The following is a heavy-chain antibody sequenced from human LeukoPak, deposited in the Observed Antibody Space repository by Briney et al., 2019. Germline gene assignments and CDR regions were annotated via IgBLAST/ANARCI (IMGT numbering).Heavy chain of an antibody. Sequence: GESLKISCKGSGYSVSSNWIVWVRQMPGKGLEWMGIIYPSDSDIRYSPSFQGQVTISADKSISTAYLQWSSLKATDTAMYYSARRPPGGAIDIWGQGTMVTVSS. CDR1: GYSVSSNW. CDR2: IYPSDSDI. D-gene: IGHD2-15*01. CDR3: ARRPPGGAIDI. V-gene: IGHV5-51*01. J-gene: IGHJ3*02.